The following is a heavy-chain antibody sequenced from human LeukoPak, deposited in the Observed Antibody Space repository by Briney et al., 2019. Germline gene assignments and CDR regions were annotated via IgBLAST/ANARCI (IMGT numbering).Heavy chain of an antibody. CDR1: GFTVSSNY. Sequence: PGGSLRLSCAASGFTVSSNYMSWVRQAPGKGLEWVSVIYSGGGTYYADSVKGRFTISRDNSKNTLYLRMNSLRAEDTAVYYCAGSSGFRTFFGYWGQGTLVTVSS. CDR2: IYSGGGT. J-gene: IGHJ4*02. V-gene: IGHV3-66*01. CDR3: AGSSGFRTFFGY. D-gene: IGHD3-10*01.